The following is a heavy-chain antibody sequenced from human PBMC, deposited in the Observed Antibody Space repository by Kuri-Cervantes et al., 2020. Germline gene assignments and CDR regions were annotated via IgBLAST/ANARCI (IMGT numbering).Heavy chain of an antibody. D-gene: IGHD6-13*01. CDR1: GFTFDDYA. CDR3: ARSGSSWRRGDAFDI. CDR2: ISWNSGSI. Sequence: SLKISCAASGFTFDDYAMHWVRQAPGKGLEWVSGISWNSGSIGYADSVKGRFTISRDNAKNSLYLQVNSLRVEDTAVYYCARSGSSWRRGDAFDIWGQGTMVTVSS. J-gene: IGHJ3*02. V-gene: IGHV3-9*01.